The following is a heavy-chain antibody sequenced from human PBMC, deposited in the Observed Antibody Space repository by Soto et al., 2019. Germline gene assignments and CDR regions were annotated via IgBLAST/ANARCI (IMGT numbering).Heavy chain of an antibody. CDR2: ISSSGSYI. D-gene: IGHD2-21*01. J-gene: IGHJ3*02. V-gene: IGHV3-21*01. Sequence: EVQLVESGGGLVKPGGSLRLSCAASGFTFSSYSMNWVRQAPGKGLEWVSSISSSGSYIYYADSVKGRFTISRDNAKNSLYLQMNSLRAEDTAVYYCAREFRVAFDIWGQGTMVTVSS. CDR3: AREFRVAFDI. CDR1: GFTFSSYS.